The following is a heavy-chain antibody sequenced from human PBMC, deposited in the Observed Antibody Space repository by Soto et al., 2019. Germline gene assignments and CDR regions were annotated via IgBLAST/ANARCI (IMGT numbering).Heavy chain of an antibody. CDR3: ARGTGGSRRFDP. Sequence: DVQLVESGGGLIQPGGSLRLSCAASGFTFRIHCMHWVRQGPGKGLVWVSRICMNGAATAYADSVRGRFTISRDDSKNTVYLQMNNLRAEDTAVYYCARGTGGSRRFDPWGQGTLVTVSS. CDR1: GFTFRIHC. D-gene: IGHD3-16*01. V-gene: IGHV3-74*01. CDR2: ICMNGAAT. J-gene: IGHJ5*02.